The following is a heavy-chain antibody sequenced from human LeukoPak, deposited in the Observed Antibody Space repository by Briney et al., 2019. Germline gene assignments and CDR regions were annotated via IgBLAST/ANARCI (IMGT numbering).Heavy chain of an antibody. CDR2: IIPILGIA. CDR1: GGTFSSYA. D-gene: IGHD3-10*01. CDR3: ASSGDMAEAYYYGSGSYLAPDYYYGMDV. Sequence: SVKVSCKASGGTFSSYAISWVRQAPGQGLEWMGRIIPILGIANYAQKFQGRVTITADKSTSTAYMELSSLRSEDTAVYYCASSGDMAEAYYYGSGSYLAPDYYYGMDVWGQGTTVTVSS. J-gene: IGHJ6*02. V-gene: IGHV1-69*04.